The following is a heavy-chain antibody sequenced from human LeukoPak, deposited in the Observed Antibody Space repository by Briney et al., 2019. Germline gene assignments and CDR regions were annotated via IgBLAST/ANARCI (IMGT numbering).Heavy chain of an antibody. CDR1: GSTFSSYA. CDR3: ARVSGSGLLVYYFDY. Sequence: SVKVSCKASGSTFSSYAISWVRQAPGQGLEWMGGIIPIFGTANYAQKFQGRVTITADKSTSTAYMELSSLRSEDTAVYYCARVSGSGLLVYYFDYWGQGTLVTVSS. J-gene: IGHJ4*02. D-gene: IGHD3-10*01. V-gene: IGHV1-69*06. CDR2: IIPIFGTA.